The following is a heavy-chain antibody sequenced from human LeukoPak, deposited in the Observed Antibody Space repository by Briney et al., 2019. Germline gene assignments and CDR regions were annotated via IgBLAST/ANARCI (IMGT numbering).Heavy chain of an antibody. CDR2: SYYTGKN. CDR1: GGSINSHY. J-gene: IGHJ4*02. CDR3: VRRDTGWNYFYS. Sequence: SETLSLTCAVSGGSINSHYWGWIRQPPGKGLQWIGDSYYTGKNNYNPSLKSRVTISLDTSKDHLSLNLTSVLAADTAIYYCVRRDTGWNYFYSWGQGILVTVSS. V-gene: IGHV4-59*08. D-gene: IGHD6-19*01.